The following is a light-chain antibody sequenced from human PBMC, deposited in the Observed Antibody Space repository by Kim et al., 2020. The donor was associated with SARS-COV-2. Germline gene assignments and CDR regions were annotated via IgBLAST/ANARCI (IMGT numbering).Light chain of an antibody. CDR1: QSVGNS. Sequence: EIVLTQSPGTLSLSPGERATLSCRASQSVGNSLAWFQQKPGQAPRLLIFETSNRDTGIPDRFSGSGSGTDFTLTISRLEPEDFAVYYCQQYGRSPWTFGQGTKVDIK. CDR2: ETS. CDR3: QQYGRSPWT. V-gene: IGKV3-20*01. J-gene: IGKJ1*01.